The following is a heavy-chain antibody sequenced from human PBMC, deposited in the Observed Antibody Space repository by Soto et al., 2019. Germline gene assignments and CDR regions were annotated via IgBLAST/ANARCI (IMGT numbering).Heavy chain of an antibody. Sequence: SVKVSCKASGGTFSSYAISWVRQAPGQGLEWMGGIIPILGTANYAQKFQGRVTITADESTSTAYMELSSLRSEDTAVYYCATIGGCSSTSCYGFIAGMDVWGQGTTVTVSS. CDR1: GGTFSSYA. J-gene: IGHJ6*02. CDR2: IIPILGTA. V-gene: IGHV1-69*13. CDR3: ATIGGCSSTSCYGFIAGMDV. D-gene: IGHD2-2*01.